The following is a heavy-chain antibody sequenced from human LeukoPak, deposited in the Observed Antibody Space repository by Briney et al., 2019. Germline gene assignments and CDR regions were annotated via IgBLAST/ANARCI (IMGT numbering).Heavy chain of an antibody. J-gene: IGHJ4*02. CDR1: GFTFSSYA. CDR2: ISGSGGST. V-gene: IGHV3-23*01. D-gene: IGHD3-9*01. Sequence: HPGGSLRLSCAASGFTFSSYAMSWVRQAPGKGLEWVSAISGSGGSTYYADSVKGRFTISRDNSKNTLYLQMNSLRAEDTAVYYCAKNHYDILTGYYPYFGYWGQGTLVTVSS. CDR3: AKNHYDILTGYYPYFGY.